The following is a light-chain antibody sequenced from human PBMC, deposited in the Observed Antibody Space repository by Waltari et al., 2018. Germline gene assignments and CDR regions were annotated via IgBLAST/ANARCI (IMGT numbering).Light chain of an antibody. V-gene: IGKV1-5*03. CDR3: QQYSSFPLI. J-gene: IGKJ3*01. CDR2: KAS. CDR1: QTINDW. Sequence: DIQMTQSPSTLSASIGDRVTITGRASQTINDWLAWYQQKPGRAPKLLIYKASDLESGGRSRLSGSGSGTEFTITISSLQPDDFATYSCQQYSSFPLIFGPGTRVEIK.